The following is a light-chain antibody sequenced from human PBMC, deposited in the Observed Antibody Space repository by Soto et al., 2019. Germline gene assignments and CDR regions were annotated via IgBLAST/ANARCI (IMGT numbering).Light chain of an antibody. V-gene: IGKV1-33*01. CDR1: QDISNY. Sequence: DIQMTQSPSSLSASVGDRVTITCQASQDISNYLNWYQQKPGKAPKLLIYDASNLETGVPSRFSGSGSGKDFTFTISSLQPEDIATYYCQQYDNRITFGPGTKVDIK. CDR3: QQYDNRIT. CDR2: DAS. J-gene: IGKJ3*01.